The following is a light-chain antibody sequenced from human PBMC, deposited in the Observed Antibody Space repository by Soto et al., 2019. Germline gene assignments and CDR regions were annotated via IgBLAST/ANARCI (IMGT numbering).Light chain of an antibody. CDR3: CSYAGSSTFAV. V-gene: IGLV2-23*01. J-gene: IGLJ7*01. CDR1: SSDVGSYNL. CDR2: EGS. Sequence: QSVLTQPASVSGSPGQSITISCTGTSSDVGSYNLVSWYQQYPGKAPKLMIYEGSKRPSGVSNRFSGSKSGNTASLTISGLXAEDEADYYCCSYAGSSTFAVFGGGTQLTVL.